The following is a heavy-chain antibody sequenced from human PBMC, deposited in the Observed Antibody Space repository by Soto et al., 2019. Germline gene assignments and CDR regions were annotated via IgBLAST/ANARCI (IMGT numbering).Heavy chain of an antibody. Sequence: EVQLVESGGGLVQPGGSLRLSCAASGFTVSSNYMSWVRQAPGKGLEWVSVIYSGGSTYYADSVKGRFTISRDNSKNTLYLQMNSLRAEDTAVYYCARTPDYYYYYMDVWGIGTTVTVSS. J-gene: IGHJ6*03. CDR1: GFTVSSNY. CDR2: IYSGGST. V-gene: IGHV3-66*01. CDR3: ARTPDYYYYYMDV.